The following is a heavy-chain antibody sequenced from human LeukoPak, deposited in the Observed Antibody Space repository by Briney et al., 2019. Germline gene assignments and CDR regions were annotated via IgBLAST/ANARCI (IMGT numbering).Heavy chain of an antibody. CDR2: ISGSGGST. J-gene: IGHJ3*02. D-gene: IGHD6-13*01. V-gene: IGHV3-23*01. Sequence: GGSLRLSCAASGFTFSSYAMSWVRQAPGKGLEWVSAISGSGGSTYYADSVKGRFTISRDNSKNTLYLQMNSLRAEDTAVYYCAKDLDSSSWYTTFAFDIWGQGTMVTVSS. CDR1: GFTFSSYA. CDR3: AKDLDSSSWYTTFAFDI.